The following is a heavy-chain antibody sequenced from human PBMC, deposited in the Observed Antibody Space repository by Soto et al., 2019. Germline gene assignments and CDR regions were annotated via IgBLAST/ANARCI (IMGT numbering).Heavy chain of an antibody. CDR3: AKGSNTYGFLFDY. D-gene: IGHD3-10*01. V-gene: IGHV3-23*01. Sequence: LRLSCAASGFTFSRNAMSWVRQAPGKGLEWVSTINNSGTSTYYADSVKGRFTISRDNSKNTLYLQMDSLRVEDTAVYYCAKGSNTYGFLFDYWGQGTLVTVSS. J-gene: IGHJ4*02. CDR2: INNSGTST. CDR1: GFTFSRNA.